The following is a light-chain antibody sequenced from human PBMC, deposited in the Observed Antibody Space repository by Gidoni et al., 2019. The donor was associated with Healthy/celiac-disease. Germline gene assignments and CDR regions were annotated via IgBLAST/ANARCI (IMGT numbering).Light chain of an antibody. V-gene: IGKV1-39*01. J-gene: IGKJ2*01. Sequence: DIQMTQYPSSLSASVGDRVTLTCRASQSISSYLNWYQQKPGKAPKLLIYAASSLQSGVPSRFSGSGSGTDFTLTISSLQPEDFATYYCQQSYSTPPATFGQGTKLEIK. CDR1: QSISSY. CDR2: AAS. CDR3: QQSYSTPPAT.